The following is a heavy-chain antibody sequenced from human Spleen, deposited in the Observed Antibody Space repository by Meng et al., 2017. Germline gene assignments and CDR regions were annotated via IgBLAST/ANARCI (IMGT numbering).Heavy chain of an antibody. D-gene: IGHD4-17*01. Sequence: GESLKISCAASGFTVSHNYISWVRQAPGKGLEWVSVIYSGGNTYYADSVKGRFTISRDNSKNTLYLQMNSLRAEDTAVYYCARSLYGDDSFDHWGQGTLVTVSS. CDR3: ARSLYGDDSFDH. J-gene: IGHJ4*02. CDR1: GFTVSHNY. CDR2: IYSGGNT. V-gene: IGHV3-66*02.